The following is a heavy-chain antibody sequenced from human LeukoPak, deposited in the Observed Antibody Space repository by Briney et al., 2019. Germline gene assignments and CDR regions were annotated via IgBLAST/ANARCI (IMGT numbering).Heavy chain of an antibody. CDR3: ARDHSAHYYYYMDV. CDR1: GGSIGSGSYY. Sequence: TSQTLSLTCTVSGGSIGSGSYYWSWIRQPAGKGLEWIGRIYTSGSTNYNPSLKSRVTISVDTSKNQFSLKLSSVTAADTAVYYCARDHSAHYYYYMDVWGKGTTVTVSS. V-gene: IGHV4-61*02. J-gene: IGHJ6*03. CDR2: IYTSGST.